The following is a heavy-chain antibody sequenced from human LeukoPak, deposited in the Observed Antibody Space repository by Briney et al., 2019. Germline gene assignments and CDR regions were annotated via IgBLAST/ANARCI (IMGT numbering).Heavy chain of an antibody. V-gene: IGHV3-11*01. D-gene: IGHD3-22*01. CDR2: ISSSGTTI. Sequence: PGGSLRLSCAASGFTFSDYYMSWIRQAPGKELEWVSYISSSGTTIYYADSVKGRFTISRDNAKNSLYLQMNSLRAEDTAVYYCARESYYYDSSGYYVYYFDYWGQGTLSPSPQ. CDR3: ARESYYYDSSGYYVYYFDY. CDR1: GFTFSDYY. J-gene: IGHJ4*02.